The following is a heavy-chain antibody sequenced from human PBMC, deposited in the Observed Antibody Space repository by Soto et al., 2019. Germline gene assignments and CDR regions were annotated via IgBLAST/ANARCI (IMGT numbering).Heavy chain of an antibody. CDR3: AKTLLSTSWYGLHDY. J-gene: IGHJ4*02. Sequence: PGGSLRLSCAASEFTFSSYAMSWVRQAPGKGLEWVSTISGSGGRTYYADSAKGRFTISRDNSRNTLHLQMNSLRVEDTAVYYCAKTLLSTSWYGLHDYVSQGTLVTVS. V-gene: IGHV3-23*01. CDR1: EFTFSSYA. CDR2: ISGSGGRT. D-gene: IGHD6-13*01.